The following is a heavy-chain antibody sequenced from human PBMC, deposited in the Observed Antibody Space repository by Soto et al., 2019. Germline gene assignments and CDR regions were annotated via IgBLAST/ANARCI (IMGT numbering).Heavy chain of an antibody. Sequence: PGESLKISCNGSGYSFTSDWIGWVRQMPGKGLEWMGIIYHGDSDTRYSPSYQGQVTISAAKSISTAYLQWSSLKAADTAMYYRVRPSAYSYSFPMWGQGTMVTVSS. CDR1: GYSFTSDW. D-gene: IGHD6-6*01. J-gene: IGHJ3*02. CDR3: VRPSAYSYSFPM. V-gene: IGHV5-51*01. CDR2: IYHGDSDT.